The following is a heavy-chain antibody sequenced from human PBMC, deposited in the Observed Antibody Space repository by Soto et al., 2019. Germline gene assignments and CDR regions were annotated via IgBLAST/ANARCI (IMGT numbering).Heavy chain of an antibody. D-gene: IGHD2-2*01. CDR3: ARISSCSSTRCYPFYFQH. CDR1: GYTFTSYG. J-gene: IGHJ1*01. CDR2: ISAYNGNT. Sequence: ASVKVSCKASGYTFTSYGISWVRQAPGQGLEWMGWISAYNGNTNYAQKLQGRVTMTTDTSTSTAYMELRSLRSDDTAVYYCARISSCSSTRCYPFYFQHWGQGTLVTVSS. V-gene: IGHV1-18*01.